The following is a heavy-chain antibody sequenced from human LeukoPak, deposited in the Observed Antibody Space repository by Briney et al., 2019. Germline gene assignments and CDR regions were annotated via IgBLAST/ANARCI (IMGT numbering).Heavy chain of an antibody. V-gene: IGHV4-59*01. D-gene: IGHD6-6*01. Sequence: SETLSLTCTVSGGSISSYYWSWIRQPPGKGLEWIAYIYYSGSTNYNPSLKSRVTISVDTSKNQFSLKLSSVTAADTAVYYCARSVGSSSSKNWFDPWGQGTLVTVSS. J-gene: IGHJ5*02. CDR2: IYYSGST. CDR1: GGSISSYY. CDR3: ARSVGSSSSKNWFDP.